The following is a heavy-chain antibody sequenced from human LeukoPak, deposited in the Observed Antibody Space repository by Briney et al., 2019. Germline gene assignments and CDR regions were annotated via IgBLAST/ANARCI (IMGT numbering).Heavy chain of an antibody. V-gene: IGHV3-30*18. D-gene: IGHD3-3*01. Sequence: GRSLRLSCAASGFTFSSYGMHWVCQAPGKGLEWVAVISYDGSNKYYADSVKGRFTISRDNSKNTLYLQMNSLRAEDTAVYYCAKEVLEWLFGWFDPWGQGTLVTVSS. CDR2: ISYDGSNK. CDR1: GFTFSSYG. J-gene: IGHJ5*02. CDR3: AKEVLEWLFGWFDP.